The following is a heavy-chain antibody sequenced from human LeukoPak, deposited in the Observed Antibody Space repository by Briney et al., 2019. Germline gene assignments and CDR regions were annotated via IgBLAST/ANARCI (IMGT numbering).Heavy chain of an antibody. D-gene: IGHD3-10*01. J-gene: IGHJ3*02. CDR1: GYTFTSYG. CDR2: ISAYNGNT. Sequence: SASVKVSCKASGYTFTSYGISWVRQAPGQGLEWMGWISAYNGNTNYAQKLQGRVTMTTDTSTSTAYMELRSLRSDDTAVYYCAGMWFGELSGIWGQGTMVTVFS. CDR3: AGMWFGELSGI. V-gene: IGHV1-18*01.